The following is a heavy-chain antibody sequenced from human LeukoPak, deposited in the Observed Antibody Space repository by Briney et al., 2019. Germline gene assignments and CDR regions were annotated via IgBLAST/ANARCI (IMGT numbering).Heavy chain of an antibody. Sequence: GGSLRLSCKGSGFTFTNACMSWVRLAPGKGLEWVGHIKSQTDGGTTDCAAPVKGRFTISRDDSKNTLYLQLNSLKTEDTAVYYCTTGTWIQLWLADYWGQGTLATVSS. CDR1: GFTFTNAC. CDR2: IKSQTDGGTT. CDR3: TTGTWIQLWLADY. J-gene: IGHJ4*02. V-gene: IGHV3-15*01. D-gene: IGHD5-18*01.